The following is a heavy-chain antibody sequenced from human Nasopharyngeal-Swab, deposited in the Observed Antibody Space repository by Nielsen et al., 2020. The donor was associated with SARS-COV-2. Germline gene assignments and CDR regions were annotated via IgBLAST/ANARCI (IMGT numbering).Heavy chain of an antibody. CDR2: ISGSSTTI. CDR3: ARLMELPNDAFDI. V-gene: IGHV3-11*01. J-gene: IGHJ3*02. Sequence: GESLEISCAASGFTFSAYYMSWIRQAPGKGLEWISYISGSSTTINYADSVQGRFTISRDNAKNSLYLQMNNLSAEDTAVYYCARLMELPNDAFDIWGQGTMVTVSS. D-gene: IGHD1-26*01. CDR1: GFTFSAYY.